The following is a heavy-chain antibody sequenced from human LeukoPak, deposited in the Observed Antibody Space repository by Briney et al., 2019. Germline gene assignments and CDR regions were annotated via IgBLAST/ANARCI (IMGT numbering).Heavy chain of an antibody. J-gene: IGHJ4*02. CDR2: ISSSGSTI. CDR1: GFIFSSYE. D-gene: IGHD5-18*01. V-gene: IGHV3-48*03. Sequence: GRSLRLSCAASGFIFSSYEMNWVRQAPGKGLEWVSYISSSGSTIYYAGSVKGRFTISRDNAKNSLYLQMNSLRAEDTAVYYCARGLRRGYSYGYFDYWGQGTLVTVSS. CDR3: ARGLRRGYSYGYFDY.